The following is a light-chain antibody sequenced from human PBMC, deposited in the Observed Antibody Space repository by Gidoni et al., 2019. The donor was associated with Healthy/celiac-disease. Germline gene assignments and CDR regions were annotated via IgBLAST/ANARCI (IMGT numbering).Light chain of an antibody. V-gene: IGKV1-NL1*01. CDR3: QQYYSTLGT. Sequence: DIQMTQSPSSLSASVGDRVTITCRASQGISNSLAWYQQKPGKAPKLLLYAASRLESGVPSRFSGSGSGTDYTLTISSLQPEDFATYYCQQYYSTLGTFGPXTKVEIK. CDR2: AAS. J-gene: IGKJ3*01. CDR1: QGISNS.